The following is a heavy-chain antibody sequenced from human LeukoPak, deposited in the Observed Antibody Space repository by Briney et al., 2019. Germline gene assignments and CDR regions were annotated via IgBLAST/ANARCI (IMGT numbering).Heavy chain of an antibody. D-gene: IGHD3-3*01. CDR2: IIPILGIA. CDR3: ARAGSYYDFWSGQYYGMDV. V-gene: IGHV1-69*04. Sequence: SVKVSCKASGGTFSSYAISWVRQAPGQGLEWMGRIIPILGIANYARKFQGRVTITADKSTSTAYMELSSLRSEDTAVYYCARAGSYYDFWSGQYYGMDVWGQGTTVTVSS. CDR1: GGTFSSYA. J-gene: IGHJ6*02.